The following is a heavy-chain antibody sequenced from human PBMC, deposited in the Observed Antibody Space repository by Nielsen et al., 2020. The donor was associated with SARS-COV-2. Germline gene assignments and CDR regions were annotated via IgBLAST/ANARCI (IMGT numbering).Heavy chain of an antibody. CDR3: ARDGLGIAVAGTVDYYYYGMDV. D-gene: IGHD6-19*01. CDR2: ISSSSSYI. Sequence: VRQMPGKGLEWVSSISSSSSYIYYADSVKGRFTISRDNAKNSLYLQMNSLRAEDTAVYYCARDGLGIAVAGTVDYYYYGMDVWGQGTTVTVSS. J-gene: IGHJ6*02. V-gene: IGHV3-21*01.